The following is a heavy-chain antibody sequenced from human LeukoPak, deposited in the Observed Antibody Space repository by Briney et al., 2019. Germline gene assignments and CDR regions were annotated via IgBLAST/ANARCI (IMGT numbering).Heavy chain of an antibody. CDR1: GGSISSYY. CDR2: IYYSGST. J-gene: IGHJ6*02. D-gene: IGHD3-9*01. CDR3: ARDPGYDILTGYPYYYYGMDV. Sequence: RASETLSLTCTVSGGSISSYYWSWIRQPPGKGLEWIGSIYYSGSTYYNPSLKSRVTISVDTSKNQFSLKLSSVTAADTAVYYCARDPGYDILTGYPYYYYGMDVWGQGTTVTVSS. V-gene: IGHV4-59*12.